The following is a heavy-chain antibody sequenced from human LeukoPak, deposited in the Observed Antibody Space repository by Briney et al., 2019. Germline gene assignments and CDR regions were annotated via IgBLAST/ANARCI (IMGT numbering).Heavy chain of an antibody. V-gene: IGHV3-23*01. CDR2: ISGSGGST. CDR1: GFTFSSYA. Sequence: GGSLRLSCAASGFTFSSYAMSWVRQAPGKGLEWVSAISGSGGSTYYADSVKGRFTISRDNSKNTLYLQMNSLRAEDTAVYYCAKDQVDIAAAGTYYFDYWGQGTLVTVSS. J-gene: IGHJ4*02. CDR3: AKDQVDIAAAGTYYFDY. D-gene: IGHD6-13*01.